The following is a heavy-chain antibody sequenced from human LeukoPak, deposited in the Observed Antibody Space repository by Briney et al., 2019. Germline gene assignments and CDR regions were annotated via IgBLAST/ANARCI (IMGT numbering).Heavy chain of an antibody. Sequence: GGSLRLSCAASGFSFSNYNMNWARLAPGKGLEWVSSITSSGSHIFYADSVKGRFTISRDSADNSLYLQMNSLRAEDTAVYFCARDPYSGAYGSDYYYYMDVWGKGTTVTVSS. V-gene: IGHV3-21*01. CDR2: ITSSGSHI. CDR1: GFSFSNYN. D-gene: IGHD1-26*01. CDR3: ARDPYSGAYGSDYYYYMDV. J-gene: IGHJ6*03.